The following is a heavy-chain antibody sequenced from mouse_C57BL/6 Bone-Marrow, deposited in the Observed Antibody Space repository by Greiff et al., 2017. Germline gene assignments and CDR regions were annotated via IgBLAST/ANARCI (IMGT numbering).Heavy chain of an antibody. CDR1: GYTFTDYN. CDR2: IHPNNGGT. Sequence: EVQLQQSGPELVKPGASVKIPCKASGYTFTDYNMDWVKQSHGKSLEWIGDIHPNNGGTIYNQKFKGKATLTVDKSSSTAYMELRSLTSEDTAVYYCAREYYGSSYGFAYWGQGTLVTVSA. CDR3: AREYYGSSYGFAY. J-gene: IGHJ3*01. D-gene: IGHD1-1*01. V-gene: IGHV1-18*01.